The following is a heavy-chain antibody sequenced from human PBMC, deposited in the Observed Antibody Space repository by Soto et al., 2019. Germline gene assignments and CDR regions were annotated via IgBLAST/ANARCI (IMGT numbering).Heavy chain of an antibody. CDR2: INPNSGGT. V-gene: IGHV1-2*04. CDR3: ARGTAGDFWSGYYSSTYMDV. D-gene: IGHD3-3*01. J-gene: IGHJ6*03. Sequence: ASVKVSCKASGYTFTGYYVHWVRQAPGQGLEWMGWINPNSGGTNYAQKFQGWVTMARDTSISTAYMELSRLRSDDTAVYYCARGTAGDFWSGYYSSTYMDVWGKGTTVTVCS. CDR1: GYTFTGYY.